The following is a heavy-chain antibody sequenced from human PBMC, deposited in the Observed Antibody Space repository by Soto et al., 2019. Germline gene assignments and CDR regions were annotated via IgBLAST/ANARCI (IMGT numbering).Heavy chain of an antibody. Sequence: SETLSLTCTVSGASISSSGYYWGWIRQPPGRGLEWIGYIYYSGSTYYNPSLKSRVAISVDTSKNPFSLRLSSVTAADTAVYYCARSFRGELELPTTALYFDYWGQGTLVTVSS. CDR1: GASISSSGYY. J-gene: IGHJ4*02. D-gene: IGHD1-7*01. V-gene: IGHV4-31*03. CDR2: IYYSGST. CDR3: ARSFRGELELPTTALYFDY.